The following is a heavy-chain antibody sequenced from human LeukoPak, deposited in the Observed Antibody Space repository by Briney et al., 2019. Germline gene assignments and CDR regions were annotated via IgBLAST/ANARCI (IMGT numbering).Heavy chain of an antibody. V-gene: IGHV4-31*03. CDR2: IYYSGST. CDR3: ARGDGDYVENFDY. D-gene: IGHD4-17*01. J-gene: IGHJ4*02. Sequence: SETLSLTCTVSGGSISSGGYYWSWIRQHPGKGLEWIGCIYYSGSTYYNPSLKSRVTISVDTSKNQFSLKLSSVTAADTAVYYCARGDGDYVENFDYWGQGTLVTVSS. CDR1: GGSISSGGYY.